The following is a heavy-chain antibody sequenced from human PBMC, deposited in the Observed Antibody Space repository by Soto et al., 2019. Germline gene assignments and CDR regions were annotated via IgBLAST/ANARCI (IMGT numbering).Heavy chain of an antibody. Sequence: PGGSLRLSCAASGFTFSSYSMHWVRQAPGKGLEWVAVIWYDGSNKYYADSVKGRFTISRDNSKNTLYLQMNSLRAEDTAVYYCARDALIAAASRVYYYGMDVWGQGTTVTVSS. CDR3: ARDALIAAASRVYYYGMDV. D-gene: IGHD6-25*01. J-gene: IGHJ6*02. CDR2: IWYDGSNK. CDR1: GFTFSSYS. V-gene: IGHV3-33*01.